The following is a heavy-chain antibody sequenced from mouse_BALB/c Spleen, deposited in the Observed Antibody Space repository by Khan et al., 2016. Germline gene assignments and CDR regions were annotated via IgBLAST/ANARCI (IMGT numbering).Heavy chain of an antibody. V-gene: IGHV9-2-1*01. CDR2: INTETGEP. D-gene: IGHD1-1*01. J-gene: IGHJ3*01. CDR3: ARGNYYGSSAY. Sequence: QIQLVQSGPELKKPGETVKISCKASGYTFTDYSMHWVKQAPGKGLKWMGWINTETGEPTYADDFKGRFAFSLEPSASTAYLQINNLKNEDTATYYCARGNYYGSSAYWGQGTLVTVSA. CDR1: GYTFTDYS.